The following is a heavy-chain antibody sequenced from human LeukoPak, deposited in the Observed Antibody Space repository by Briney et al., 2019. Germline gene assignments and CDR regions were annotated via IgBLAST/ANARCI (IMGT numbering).Heavy chain of an antibody. CDR1: GGSISSSSYY. CDR3: ARVYYDSSGYYLNYYYYYMDV. D-gene: IGHD3-22*01. V-gene: IGHV4-39*07. J-gene: IGHJ6*03. Sequence: PSETLSLTCTVSGGSISSSSYYWGWIRQPPGKGLEWMGSFHYSGSTYYNPSLKRRVTISVDTSKNQFSLKLSSVTAADTAVYYCARVYYDSSGYYLNYYYYYMDVWGKGTTVTVSS. CDR2: FHYSGST.